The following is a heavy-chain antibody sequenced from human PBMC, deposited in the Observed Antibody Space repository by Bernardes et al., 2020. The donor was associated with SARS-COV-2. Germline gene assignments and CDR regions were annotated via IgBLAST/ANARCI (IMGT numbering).Heavy chain of an antibody. CDR2: ISNGGST. CDR3: AKNNQPGIHGPSIDY. V-gene: IGHV4-4*02. J-gene: IGHJ4*01. D-gene: IGHD6-13*01. CDR1: GDSFSSSNY. Sequence: SETLSLTCAVSGDSFSSSNYWSWVRQPPGKGLEWIGEISNGGSTNYNPSLKSRVTLSVDKSKNHFSLILNSVTAAATAVYYCAKNNQPGIHGPSIDYWGRGTLVTVSS.